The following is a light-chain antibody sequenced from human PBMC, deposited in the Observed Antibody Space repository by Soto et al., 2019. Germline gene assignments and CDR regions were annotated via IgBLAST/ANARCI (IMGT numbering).Light chain of an antibody. CDR1: NSDVGGYNY. CDR2: DVS. J-gene: IGLJ2*01. CDR3: SSYTSSKTVV. V-gene: IGLV2-14*01. Sequence: QSALTQPASVSGSPGQSITISCTGTNSDVGGYNYVSWYQQHPGKAPKLKIYDVSNRPSGVSNRFSGSKSGNTASLTISGLQAEDEADYYCSSYTSSKTVVFGGGTKLTVL.